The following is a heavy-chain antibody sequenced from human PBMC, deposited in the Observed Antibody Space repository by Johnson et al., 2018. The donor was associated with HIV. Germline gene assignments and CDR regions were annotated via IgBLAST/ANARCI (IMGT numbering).Heavy chain of an antibody. V-gene: IGHV3-13*01. CDR2: IGTAGDT. CDR3: AREQYGGNSNAGDGFDI. J-gene: IGHJ3*02. CDR1: GFTFSSYD. D-gene: IGHD4-23*01. Sequence: VQLVESGGGLVQPGGSLRLSCAASGFTFSSYDMHWVRQATGKGLEWVSAIGTAGDTYYPGAVKGRFTISRENAKNSLYLQMNSLRAEDTAVYYCAREQYGGNSNAGDGFDIWGPGTVVTVSS.